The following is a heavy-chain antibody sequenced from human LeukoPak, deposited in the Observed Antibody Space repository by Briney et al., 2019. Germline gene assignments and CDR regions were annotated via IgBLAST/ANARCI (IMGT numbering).Heavy chain of an antibody. J-gene: IGHJ4*02. CDR3: ATDYCSGGSCYSNFDY. V-gene: IGHV1-2*02. CDR2: INPNSGGT. D-gene: IGHD2-15*01. Sequence: ASVKVSCKASGYTFTGYYMHWVRQAPGQGLEWMGWINPNSGGTNYAQKFQGRVTMTRDTSISTAYMELSRLRSDDTAVYYCATDYCSGGSCYSNFDYWGQGTLVTVSS. CDR1: GYTFTGYY.